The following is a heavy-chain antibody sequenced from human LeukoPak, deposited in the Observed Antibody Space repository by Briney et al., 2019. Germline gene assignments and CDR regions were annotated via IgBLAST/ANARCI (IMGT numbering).Heavy chain of an antibody. CDR3: VKDVQRGFDSLDH. V-gene: IGHV3-33*06. Sequence: GGSLRLSCATSGFRFSHHAMHWVRQAPGKSLEWVAVIWSDGSERYYADSVKGRFAISRDDSQKMVYLQMNSLRPEDTAVYYCVKDVQRGFDSLDHWGQGTLVAVSS. J-gene: IGHJ4*02. CDR2: IWSDGSER. CDR1: GFRFSHHA. D-gene: IGHD2-21*01.